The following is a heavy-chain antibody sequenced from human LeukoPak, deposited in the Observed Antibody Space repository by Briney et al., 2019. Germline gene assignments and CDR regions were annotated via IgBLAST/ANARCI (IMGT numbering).Heavy chain of an antibody. CDR3: ARVDTFNNWFDP. CDR1: GGTFSSYA. V-gene: IGHV1-69*13. D-gene: IGHD5-18*01. CDR2: IIPIFGTA. J-gene: IGHJ5*02. Sequence: SVKVSCKASGGTFSSYAISWVRQAPGQGLEWMGGIIPIFGTANYAQKFQGRVTITADESTSTAYMELSRLRSDDTAVYYCARVDTFNNWFDPWGQGTLVTVSS.